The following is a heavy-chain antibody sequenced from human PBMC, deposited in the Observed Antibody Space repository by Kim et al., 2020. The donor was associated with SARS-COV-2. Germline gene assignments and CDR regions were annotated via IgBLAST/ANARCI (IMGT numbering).Heavy chain of an antibody. V-gene: IGHV4-34*01. CDR2: INHSGST. J-gene: IGHJ6*03. D-gene: IGHD2-2*01. CDR3: ARASGGYCSSTSCPTALHYYYYYMDV. Sequence: SETLSLTCAVYGGSFSGYYWSWIRQPPGKGLEWIGEINHSGSTNYNPSLKSRVTISVDTSKNQFSLKLSSVTAADTAVYYCARASGGYCSSTSCPTALHYYYYYMDVWGKGTTVTVSS. CDR1: GGSFSGYY.